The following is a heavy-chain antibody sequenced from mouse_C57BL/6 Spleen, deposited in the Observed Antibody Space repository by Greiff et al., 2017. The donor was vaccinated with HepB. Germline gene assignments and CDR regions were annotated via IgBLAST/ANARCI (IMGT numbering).Heavy chain of an antibody. CDR2: IDPETGGT. Sequence: VQLQQSGAELVRPGASVTLSCKASGYTFTDYEMHWVKQTPVHGLEWIGAIDPETGGTAYNQKFKGKAILTADKSSSTAYMELRSLTSEDSAVYYCTRSRLYWYFDVWGTGTTVTVSS. J-gene: IGHJ1*03. CDR3: TRSRLYWYFDV. CDR1: GYTFTDYE. V-gene: IGHV1-15*01.